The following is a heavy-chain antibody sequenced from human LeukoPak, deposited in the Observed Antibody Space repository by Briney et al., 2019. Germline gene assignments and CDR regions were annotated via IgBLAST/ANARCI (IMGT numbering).Heavy chain of an antibody. V-gene: IGHV3-23*01. D-gene: IGHD6-13*01. J-gene: IGHJ4*02. CDR2: ISGSGGST. CDR3: ATRRAPYSSSWYDY. CDR1: GFTFSSYA. Sequence: PGGSLRLSCAASGFTFSSYAMSWVRRAPGKGLEWVSAISGSGGSTYYADSVKGRFTISRDNSKNTLYLQMNSLRAEDTAVYYCATRRAPYSSSWYDYWGQGTLVTVSS.